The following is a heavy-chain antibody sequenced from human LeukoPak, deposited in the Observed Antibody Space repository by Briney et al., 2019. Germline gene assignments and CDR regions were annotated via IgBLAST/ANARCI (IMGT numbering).Heavy chain of an antibody. Sequence: ASVKVSCKASGYTFSTYDINWVRQATGQGLEWMGWTNINSGYTGYAQKFQGRLTITRNTSINTAYMGLSSLRSEDTAVYYCARVAGSIDYWGQGTLVTVSS. CDR3: ARVAGSIDY. J-gene: IGHJ4*02. CDR1: GYTFSTYD. D-gene: IGHD6-19*01. CDR2: TNINSGYT. V-gene: IGHV1-8*03.